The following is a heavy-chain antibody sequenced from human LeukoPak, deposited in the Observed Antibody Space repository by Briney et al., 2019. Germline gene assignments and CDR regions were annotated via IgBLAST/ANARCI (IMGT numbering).Heavy chain of an antibody. CDR3: ARDYYDSVHDAFDV. CDR1: GGSISSYY. V-gene: IGHV4-4*07. J-gene: IGHJ3*01. CDR2: IYTSGST. Sequence: SETLSLTCTVSGGSISSYYRSWIRQPAGKGLEWIGRIYTSGSTNYNPSLKSRVTMSVDTSKNQFSLKLSSVTAADTAVYYCARDYYDSVHDAFDVWGQGTMVTVSS. D-gene: IGHD3-22*01.